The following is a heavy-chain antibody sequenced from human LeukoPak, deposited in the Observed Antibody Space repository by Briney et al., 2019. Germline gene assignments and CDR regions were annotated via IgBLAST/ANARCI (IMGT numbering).Heavy chain of an antibody. J-gene: IGHJ4*01. V-gene: IGHV3-7*01. CDR1: GFTFSTYW. CDR2: IDQNGIEK. D-gene: IGHD6-13*01. Sequence: GGSLRLSCAASGFTFSTYWMSWVRQAPGKGREGVANIDQNGIEKYYIHSVKGRFTISRGNDESSLYLQLNSLRAEDTAVYYCASHGRSRSWPYFFDYWGHGILVTVSS. CDR3: ASHGRSRSWPYFFDY.